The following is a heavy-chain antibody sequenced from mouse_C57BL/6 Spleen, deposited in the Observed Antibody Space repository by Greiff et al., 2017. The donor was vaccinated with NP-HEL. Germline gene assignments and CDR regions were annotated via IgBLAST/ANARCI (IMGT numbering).Heavy chain of an antibody. V-gene: IGHV1-78*01. Sequence: VKLQESDAELVKPGASVKISCKVSGYTFTDHTIHWMKQRPEQGLEWIGYIYPRDGSTKYNEKFKGKATLTADKSSSTAYMQLNSLTSEDSAVYFCARALYDGYYGWFAYWGQGTLVTVSA. J-gene: IGHJ3*01. CDR2: IYPRDGST. CDR1: GYTFTDHT. CDR3: ARALYDGYYGWFAY. D-gene: IGHD2-3*01.